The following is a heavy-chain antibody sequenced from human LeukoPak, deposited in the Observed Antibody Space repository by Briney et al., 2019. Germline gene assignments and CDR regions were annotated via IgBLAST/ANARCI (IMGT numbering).Heavy chain of an antibody. CDR1: GFTFCDYR. Sequence: GGSLRLSCAASGFTFCDYRMHRLPQAQGKGVVGVFRTMPEGTPTTYADSVTGRFSLSRDNAKNTVFLQMDSLRAEHTAVSYCVRPAVYGDSGTAYWGRGTQVTVTS. CDR3: VRPAVYGDSGTAY. D-gene: IGHD4-17*01. CDR2: TMPEGTPT. V-gene: IGHV3-74*01. J-gene: IGHJ4*02.